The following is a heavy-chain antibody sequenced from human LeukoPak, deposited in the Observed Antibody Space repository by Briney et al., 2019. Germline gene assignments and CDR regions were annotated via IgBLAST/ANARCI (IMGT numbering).Heavy chain of an antibody. Sequence: SETLSLTCTASGGSISSSSYYWGWIRQPPGKGLEWIGSIYYSGSTYYNPSLKSRVTISVDTSKNQFSLKLSSVTAADTAVYYCATPYGDYAYAFDIWGQGTMVTVSS. D-gene: IGHD4-17*01. CDR3: ATPYGDYAYAFDI. J-gene: IGHJ3*02. CDR1: GGSISSSSYY. CDR2: IYYSGST. V-gene: IGHV4-39*01.